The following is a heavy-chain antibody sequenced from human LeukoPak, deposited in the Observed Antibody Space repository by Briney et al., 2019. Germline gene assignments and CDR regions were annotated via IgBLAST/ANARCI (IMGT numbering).Heavy chain of an antibody. CDR2: ISGDGGST. J-gene: IGHJ4*02. Sequence: GGSLRLSCAASGFTFNNYVMSWVRQAPGKGLEWVSGISGDGGSTYYADSVKGRSTISRDNSKSTLYLQMNSLRAEDTAVYYCARVRDRYFEALDYWGQGTLVTVSS. CDR3: ARVRDRYFEALDY. CDR1: GFTFNNYV. V-gene: IGHV3-23*01. D-gene: IGHD3-9*01.